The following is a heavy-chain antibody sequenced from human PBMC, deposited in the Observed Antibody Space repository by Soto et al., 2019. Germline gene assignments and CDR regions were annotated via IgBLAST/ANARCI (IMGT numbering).Heavy chain of an antibody. J-gene: IGHJ6*02. D-gene: IGHD1-26*01. Sequence: GGSLRLSCAASGFIFISNCMSWVRQAPGKGLEWVSVIYSNGSTSYADSVKGRFTISRDNSKTTLSLQMNSLRAEDTAVYFCARGRPDDYYYGMDVWGQGTTVTVSS. V-gene: IGHV3-53*01. CDR3: ARGRPDDYYYGMDV. CDR2: IYSNGST. CDR1: GFIFISNC.